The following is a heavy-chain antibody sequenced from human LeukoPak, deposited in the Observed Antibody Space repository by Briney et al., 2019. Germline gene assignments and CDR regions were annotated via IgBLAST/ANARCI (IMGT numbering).Heavy chain of an antibody. CDR2: IKQDGSEK. V-gene: IGHV3-7*01. J-gene: IGHJ4*02. Sequence: GGSLRLSCAASGFTFSNYWMSWVRQAPGKGLEWVANIKQDGSEKYYVNAVKGRFTISRDNAKNSLYLQMNSLRAEDTAIYYCAREDDWNYEDYWGQGTLVTVSS. CDR3: AREDDWNYEDY. CDR1: GFTFSNYW. D-gene: IGHD1-7*01.